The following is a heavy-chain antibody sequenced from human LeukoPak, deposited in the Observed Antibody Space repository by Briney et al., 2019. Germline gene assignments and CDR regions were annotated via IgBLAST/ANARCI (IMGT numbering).Heavy chain of an antibody. CDR1: GYTFTSYG. Sequence: ASVKVSCKASGYTFTSYGISWVRQAPGQGLEWVGWICAYNGNTNYEQKLQGRVTMTTDTSTSTAYMELRSLRSDDTAVYYCARSTSYYYDRSGLNWFDPWGQGTLVTVSS. J-gene: IGHJ5*02. CDR2: ICAYNGNT. D-gene: IGHD3-22*01. CDR3: ARSTSYYYDRSGLNWFDP. V-gene: IGHV1-18*01.